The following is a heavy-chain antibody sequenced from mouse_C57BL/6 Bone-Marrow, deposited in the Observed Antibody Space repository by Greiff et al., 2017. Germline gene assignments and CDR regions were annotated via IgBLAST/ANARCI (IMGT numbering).Heavy chain of an antibody. V-gene: IGHV1-55*01. CDR1: GYTFTSYW. Sequence: VQLQQPGAELVKPGASVKMSCKASGYTFTSYWITWVKQRPGQGLEWIGDIYPGSGSTNYNEKFKGKATLTVDTSSSTAYMQLSSLTSEDSAVYYCARWLLRDYAIDYWGQGTSVTVSS. D-gene: IGHD2-3*01. J-gene: IGHJ4*01. CDR3: ARWLLRDYAIDY. CDR2: IYPGSGST.